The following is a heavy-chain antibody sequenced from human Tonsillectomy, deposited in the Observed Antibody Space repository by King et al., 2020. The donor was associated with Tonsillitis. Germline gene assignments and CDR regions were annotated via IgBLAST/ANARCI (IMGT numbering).Heavy chain of an antibody. Sequence: DVQLVESGGGLVQPGGSLRLSCAASGFTVSNSYMSWVRQAPGKGLEWVSVIYTGGSTYYADSVKGRFTISRHNSKNTLYLQMNSLRADDTAVYYCARDWGRAYDFGYMDVWGKGTTVTVSS. CDR1: GFTVSNSY. V-gene: IGHV3-53*04. CDR2: IYTGGST. J-gene: IGHJ6*03. D-gene: IGHD3-3*01. CDR3: ARDWGRAYDFGYMDV.